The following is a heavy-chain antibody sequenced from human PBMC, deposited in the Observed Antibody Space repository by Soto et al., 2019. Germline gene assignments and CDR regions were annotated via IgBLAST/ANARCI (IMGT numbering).Heavy chain of an antibody. J-gene: IGHJ3*01. CDR3: AKGRRDHNTRTVAFDV. CDR2: LTNDGGYT. D-gene: IGHD5-18*01. Sequence: GGSLRLSCKASGFTFSGHYMNWIRQAPGKGLEWLAYLTNDGGYTYYADSVRGRFTIWRDNAKDSLYLQINDLRADDTGVYYCAKGRRDHNTRTVAFDVWGQGTTVTVSS. CDR1: GFTFSGHY. V-gene: IGHV3-11*01.